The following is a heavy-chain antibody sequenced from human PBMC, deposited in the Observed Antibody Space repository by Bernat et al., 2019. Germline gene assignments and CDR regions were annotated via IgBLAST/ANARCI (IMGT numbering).Heavy chain of an antibody. CDR2: IWCDGSNK. CDR1: GFTFSSYG. J-gene: IGHJ4*02. CDR3: ALDSSSSDCFDY. V-gene: IGHV3-33*01. D-gene: IGHD6-6*01. Sequence: QVQLVESGGGVVQPGRSLRLSCAASGFTFSSYGMHWVRQAPGKGLEWVAVIWCDGSNKYYAESVKRLFTNSRDKSKKTLYRKMNSVRAEDTAVYYCALDSSSSDCFDYWGQGTLVTVSS.